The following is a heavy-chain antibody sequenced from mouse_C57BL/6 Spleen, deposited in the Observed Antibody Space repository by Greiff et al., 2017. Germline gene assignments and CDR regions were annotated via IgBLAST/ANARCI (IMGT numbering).Heavy chain of an antibody. CDR2: IDPSDSYT. CDR1: GYTFTSYW. D-gene: IGHD1-1*01. Sequence: VQLQQPGAELVMPGASVKLSCKASGYTFTSYWMHWVKQRPGQGLEWIGEIDPSDSYTNYNQKFKGKSTLTVDKSTSTAYMQLSSLTSEDSAVYDCARCDYGSSPYFDYWGQGTTLTVSS. CDR3: ARCDYGSSPYFDY. J-gene: IGHJ2*01. V-gene: IGHV1-69*01.